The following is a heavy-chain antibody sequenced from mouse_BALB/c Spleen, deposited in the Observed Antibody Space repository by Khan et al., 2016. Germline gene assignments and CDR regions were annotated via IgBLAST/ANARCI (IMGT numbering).Heavy chain of an antibody. CDR2: IDPANGNT. CDR3: VRSPYEYDVGFAY. J-gene: IGHJ3*01. CDR1: GFNIKDTY. D-gene: IGHD2-4*01. Sequence: VQLKQSGAELVKPGASVKLSCTASGFNIKDTYMHWVKQRPEQGLEWIGRIDPANGNTKYDPKFQGKATITADTSSNTAYLQLSSLTSEDTAVYYCVRSPYEYDVGFAYWGQGTLVTFSA. V-gene: IGHV14-3*02.